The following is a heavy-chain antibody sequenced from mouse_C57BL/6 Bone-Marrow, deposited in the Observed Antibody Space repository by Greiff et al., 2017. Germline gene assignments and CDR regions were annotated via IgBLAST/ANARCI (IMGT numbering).Heavy chain of an antibody. V-gene: IGHV5-12*01. CDR2: ISNGGGST. Sequence: EVMLVESGGGLVQPGGSLKLSCAASGFTFSDYYMYWVRQTPEKRLEWVAYISNGGGSTYYPDTVKGRFTISRDKAKNTLYLQMSRLKSEDTAMDYCARPYYYGSMDYWGQGTSVTVSS. D-gene: IGHD1-1*01. CDR3: ARPYYYGSMDY. J-gene: IGHJ4*01. CDR1: GFTFSDYY.